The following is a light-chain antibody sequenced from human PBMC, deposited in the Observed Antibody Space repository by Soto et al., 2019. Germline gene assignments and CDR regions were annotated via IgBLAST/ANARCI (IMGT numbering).Light chain of an antibody. Sequence: QSALTQPASVSGSPVQSITISCTGTSSDVGGYNYVSWYQQHPGKAPKLMIYDVTNRPSGVSNRFSGSKSGNTASLTISGLQAEDEADYYCSSYTRSSTHVFGTGTKLTVL. V-gene: IGLV2-14*03. CDR2: DVT. CDR3: SSYTRSSTHV. J-gene: IGLJ1*01. CDR1: SSDVGGYNY.